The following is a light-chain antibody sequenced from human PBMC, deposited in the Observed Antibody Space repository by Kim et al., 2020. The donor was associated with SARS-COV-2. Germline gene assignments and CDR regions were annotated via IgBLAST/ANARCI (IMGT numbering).Light chain of an antibody. CDR3: QVWDSTTTV. CDR1: RLGEKY. Sequence: SVSPGQTATIACSGDRLGEKYACWYQQKPGLSPEVVIYQDTKRPSEIPERFSGSNSGNTATLTISRTQTMDEADYYCQVWDSTTTVFGGGTQLTVL. J-gene: IGLJ7*01. V-gene: IGLV3-1*01. CDR2: QDT.